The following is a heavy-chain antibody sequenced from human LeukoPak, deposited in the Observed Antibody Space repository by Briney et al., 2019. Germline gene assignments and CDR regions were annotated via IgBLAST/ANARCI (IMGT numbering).Heavy chain of an antibody. CDR2: ISWNSGSI. Sequence: GRSLRLSCAASGFTFDDYAMHWVRQAPGKGLEWVSGISWNSGSIAYADSVKGRFTISRDNAKNSLCLQMNSLRAEDTAVYYCARDAAITNWGQGTLVTVSS. CDR1: GFTFDDYA. D-gene: IGHD1-1*01. J-gene: IGHJ4*02. V-gene: IGHV3-9*01. CDR3: ARDAAITN.